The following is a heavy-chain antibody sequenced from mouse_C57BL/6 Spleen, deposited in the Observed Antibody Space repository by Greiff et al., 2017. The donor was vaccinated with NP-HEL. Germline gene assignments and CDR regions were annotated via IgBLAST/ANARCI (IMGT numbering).Heavy chain of an antibody. CDR1: GFSLSTFGMG. Sequence: QVTLKVSGPGILQPSQTLSLTCSFSGFSLSTFGMGVGWIRQPSGKGLEWLAHIWWDDDKYYNPALKSRLTISKDTSKNQVCLKIANVDTADTATYYCARRRDGSSFYYAMDYWGQGTSVTVSS. CDR2: IWWDDDK. J-gene: IGHJ4*01. CDR3: ARRRDGSSFYYAMDY. D-gene: IGHD1-1*01. V-gene: IGHV8-8*01.